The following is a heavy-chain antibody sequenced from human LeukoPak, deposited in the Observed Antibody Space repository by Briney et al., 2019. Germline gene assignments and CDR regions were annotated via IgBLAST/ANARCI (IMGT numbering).Heavy chain of an antibody. V-gene: IGHV4-34*01. Sequence: SETLSLTCAVYGGSFSGYYWSWIRQPPGKGLEWIGEINHSGSTNYNPSLKNRVTISVDTSKNQFSLKLSSVTAADTAVYYCARGLEYDILTGYPEYFQHWGQGTLVTVSS. CDR3: ARGLEYDILTGYPEYFQH. CDR1: GGSFSGYY. J-gene: IGHJ1*01. D-gene: IGHD3-9*01. CDR2: INHSGST.